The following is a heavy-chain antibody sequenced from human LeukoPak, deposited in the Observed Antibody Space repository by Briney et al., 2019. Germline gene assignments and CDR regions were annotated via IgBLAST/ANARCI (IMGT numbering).Heavy chain of an antibody. CDR2: IYHSGST. Sequence: SETLSLTCAVSGGSISSGGYSWSWIRQPPGKGLEWIGYIYHSGSTYYNPSLKSRVTISVDRSKNQFSLKLSSVTAADTAVYYCARAARYCSSTGCYEVKNYFDYWGQGTLVTVSS. J-gene: IGHJ4*02. CDR1: GGSISSGGYS. V-gene: IGHV4-30-2*01. D-gene: IGHD2-2*01. CDR3: ARAARYCSSTGCYEVKNYFDY.